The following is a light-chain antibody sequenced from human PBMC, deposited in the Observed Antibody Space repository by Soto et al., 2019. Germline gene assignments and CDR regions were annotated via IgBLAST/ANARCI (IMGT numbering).Light chain of an antibody. V-gene: IGKV1-39*01. Sequence: DIQMTQSPSSLSASVGDRVTITCRASQSISSYVNCYQQKPGKAPKLLIYAASSLQSGVPLRFSGSGSGTDFTLAISSLQPEDVTTYYCQQSFSSPPTFGGGTKVEIK. CDR3: QQSFSSPPT. J-gene: IGKJ4*01. CDR2: AAS. CDR1: QSISSY.